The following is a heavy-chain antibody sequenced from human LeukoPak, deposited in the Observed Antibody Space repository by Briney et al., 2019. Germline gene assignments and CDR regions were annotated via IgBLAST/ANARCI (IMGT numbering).Heavy chain of an antibody. J-gene: IGHJ4*02. CDR3: ARGRWEVRGIIITQLDY. V-gene: IGHV4-34*01. CDR2: SKHSGGT. Sequence: SETLSLTCAVYGGSFSGYYWSWIRQPPGKGLEWIGESKHSGGTNYNPSLKSRVTISVDTSKKQFSLTLTSVTAADTAVYYCARGRWEVRGIIITQLDYWGQGSLVTVSS. D-gene: IGHD3-10*01. CDR1: GGSFSGYY.